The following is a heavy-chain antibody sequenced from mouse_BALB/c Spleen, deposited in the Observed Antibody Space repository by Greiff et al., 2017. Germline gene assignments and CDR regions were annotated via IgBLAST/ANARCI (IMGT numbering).Heavy chain of an antibody. D-gene: IGHD2-13*01. V-gene: IGHV7-3*02. J-gene: IGHJ3*01. CDR3: ARDSDYGSFAY. Sequence: EVKLMESGGGLVQPGGSLRLSCATSGFTFTDYYMSWVRQPPGKALEWLGFIRNKANGYTTEYSASVKGRFTISRDNSQSILYLQMNTLRAEDSATYYCARDSDYGSFAYWGQGTLVTVSA. CDR1: GFTFTDYY. CDR2: IRNKANGYTT.